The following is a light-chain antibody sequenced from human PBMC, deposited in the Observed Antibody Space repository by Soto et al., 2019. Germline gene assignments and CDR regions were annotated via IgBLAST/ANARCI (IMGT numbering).Light chain of an antibody. Sequence: QSALTQPASVSGSPGQSITISCTGTTSDVGSYDLVSWYQQHPGKAPKIMIYEVSKRPSGDSNRFSGSKSGNTASLTISGIQAEDEADYYGCSYAGGRSPYVFGTGTKLTVL. CDR2: EVS. J-gene: IGLJ1*01. V-gene: IGLV2-23*02. CDR3: CSYAGGRSPYV. CDR1: TSDVGSYDL.